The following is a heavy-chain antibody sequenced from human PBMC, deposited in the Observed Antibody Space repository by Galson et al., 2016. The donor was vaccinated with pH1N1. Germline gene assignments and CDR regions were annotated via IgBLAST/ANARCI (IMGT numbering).Heavy chain of an antibody. CDR1: GYTFTYYA. D-gene: IGHD2-2*01. CDR3: ARNCSSSSCHVDY. CDR2: INTNTGNP. J-gene: IGHJ4*02. Sequence: SVKVSCKASGYTFTYYAMNWVRQAPGQGLGWMGWINTNTGNPTYAQGFTGRFVFSLDTSVSTAYLQISSLKAEDTAVYYCARNCSSSSCHVDYWGQGTLVTVSS. V-gene: IGHV7-4-1*02.